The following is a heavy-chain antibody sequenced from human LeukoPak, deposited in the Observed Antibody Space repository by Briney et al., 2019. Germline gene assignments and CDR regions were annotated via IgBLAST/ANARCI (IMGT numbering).Heavy chain of an antibody. CDR3: ATDRPSIWFGEGDAFDI. CDR1: GYTFTSYG. V-gene: IGHV1-18*01. D-gene: IGHD3-10*01. Sequence: GASVKVSCKASGYTFTSYGISWVRQAPGQGLEWLGWISAYNGNTNCAQKLQGRVTMTTDTSTSTAYMELRSLRSDDTAVYYCATDRPSIWFGEGDAFDIWGQGTMVTVSS. CDR2: ISAYNGNT. J-gene: IGHJ3*02.